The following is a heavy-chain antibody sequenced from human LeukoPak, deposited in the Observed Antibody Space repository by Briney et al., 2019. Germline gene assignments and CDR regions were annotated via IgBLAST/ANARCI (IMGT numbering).Heavy chain of an antibody. CDR1: GGTFSSYA. D-gene: IGHD2-2*02. V-gene: IGHV1-69*05. CDR3: AREREGLGYCSSTSCYTNWFDP. CDR2: IIPIFGTA. J-gene: IGHJ5*02. Sequence: ASVKVSCKASGGTFSSYAICWVRQAPGQGLEWMGGIIPIFGTANYAQKFQGRVTITTDESTSTAYMELSSLRSEDTAVYYCAREREGLGYCSSTSCYTNWFDPWGQGTLVTVSS.